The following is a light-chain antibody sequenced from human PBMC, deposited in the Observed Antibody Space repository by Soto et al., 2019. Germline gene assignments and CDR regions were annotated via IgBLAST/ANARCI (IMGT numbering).Light chain of an antibody. CDR3: QRYNSYSRT. J-gene: IGKJ1*01. CDR2: DAS. V-gene: IGKV1-5*01. CDR1: QNINEW. Sequence: DIQMTQSPSTLSASVGDRVTITCRASQNINEWLAWYQQKPGKAPKFLIYDASILESGVPSRFSGSGSGTEFTLTISSLQPDDFATYYCQRYNSYSRTFGQGNKVEVK.